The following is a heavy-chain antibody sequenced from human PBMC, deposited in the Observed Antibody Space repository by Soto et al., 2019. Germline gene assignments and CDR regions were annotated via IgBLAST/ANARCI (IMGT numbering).Heavy chain of an antibody. J-gene: IGHJ4*02. CDR3: ARRYGDQFDY. CDR1: GGSISSYY. D-gene: IGHD4-17*01. Sequence: QVQLQESGPGLVKPSETLSLTCTVSGGSISSYYWSWIRQPPGKGLEWIGYIYYSGSTNYNPSLKSRVTISVDTSKNQFSLKLSSVTAADTAVYYCARRYGDQFDYWGQGNLVTVSS. CDR2: IYYSGST. V-gene: IGHV4-59*01.